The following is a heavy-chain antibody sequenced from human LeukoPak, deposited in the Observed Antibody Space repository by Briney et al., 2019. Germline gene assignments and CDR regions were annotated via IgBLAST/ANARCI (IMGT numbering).Heavy chain of an antibody. CDR1: GFTFSTYA. CDR3: ARTTTPHYYGSGSYALGY. J-gene: IGHJ4*02. D-gene: IGHD3-10*01. Sequence: GGSLRLSCAASGFTFSTYAMHWVRQGPGKGLEWVAVISYDGSNKYYADSVKGRFTISRDKSKNTLYLQMSSLSAEDTAVYYCARTTTPHYYGSGSYALGYWGQGTLVPVPS. V-gene: IGHV3-30-3*01. CDR2: ISYDGSNK.